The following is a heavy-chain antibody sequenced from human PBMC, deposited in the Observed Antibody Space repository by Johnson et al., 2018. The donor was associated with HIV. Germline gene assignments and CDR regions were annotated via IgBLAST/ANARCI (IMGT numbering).Heavy chain of an antibody. CDR2: IYSGGST. V-gene: IGHV3-66*02. J-gene: IGHJ3*02. CDR1: GFTVSSNY. Sequence: VQLVESGGGLVQPGGSLRLSCAASGFTVSSNYMSWVRQAPGKGLEWVSVIYSGGSTYYADSVKGRFTISRDNSKNTLYLQMNSLRAEDTAVYYCASSATTVVMEGFAFDIWGQGTMVTVSS. CDR3: ASSATTVVMEGFAFDI. D-gene: IGHD4-23*01.